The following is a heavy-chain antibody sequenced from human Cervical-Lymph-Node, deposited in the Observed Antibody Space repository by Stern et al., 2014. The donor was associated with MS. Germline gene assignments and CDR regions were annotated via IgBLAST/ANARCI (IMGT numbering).Heavy chain of an antibody. V-gene: IGHV3-21*01. D-gene: IGHD4-23*01. CDR1: GFTFSSYS. Sequence: EVQLVESGGGLVKPGGSLRLSCAASGFTFSSYSMNWVRQAPGKGLEWVASISSGGSYISYADSLKCRFTISRDNAKNSLYLQMNSLRAEDTAVYYCARGRGGNYRYYFDYWGQGTLVTVSS. CDR3: ARGRGGNYRYYFDY. J-gene: IGHJ4*02. CDR2: ISSGGSYI.